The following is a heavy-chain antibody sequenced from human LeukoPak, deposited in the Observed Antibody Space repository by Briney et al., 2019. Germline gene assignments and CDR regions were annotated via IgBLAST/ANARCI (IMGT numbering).Heavy chain of an antibody. V-gene: IGHV3-53*01. CDR1: GFTVSSNY. CDR3: ARTTVVKAFDY. D-gene: IGHD4-23*01. CDR2: IYSGGST. J-gene: IGHJ4*02. Sequence: GGSLRLSCAASGFTVSSNYMSWVRQAPGKGLEWVSVIYSGGSTYYADSVKGRFTISRDNSKNTLYLQMNSLRAEDTAAYYCARTTVVKAFDYWGQGTLVTVSS.